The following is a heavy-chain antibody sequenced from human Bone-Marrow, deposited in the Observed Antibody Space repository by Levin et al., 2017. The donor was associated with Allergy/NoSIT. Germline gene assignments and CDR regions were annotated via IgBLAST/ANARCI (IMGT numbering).Heavy chain of an antibody. V-gene: IGHV3-7*04. CDR3: ARDQKWIQLWLFDY. D-gene: IGHD5-18*01. Sequence: GGSRRLSCAVSGFTFSSYSMSWVRQAPGRGLEWVASIKQDGTEKYYVDSVKGRFTISRDNAKNSLYLQMNSLRVEDTAVYYCARDQKWIQLWLFDYWGQGILVTVSS. CDR1: GFTFSSYS. J-gene: IGHJ4*02. CDR2: IKQDGTEK.